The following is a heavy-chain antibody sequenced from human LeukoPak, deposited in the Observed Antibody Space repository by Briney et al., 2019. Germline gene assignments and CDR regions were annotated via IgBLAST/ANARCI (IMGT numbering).Heavy chain of an antibody. V-gene: IGHV4-4*07. CDR2: IYTSGST. Sequence: SVTLSLTCTVSGGSISNYYWSWIRQPAGKGLEWIGRIYTSGSTNYNPSLKSRVTMSVDTCKNQFSLKLRSVTAADTAMYYCARDLNVAVAGPIFDYWGQGTLATVSS. CDR1: GGSISNYY. CDR3: ARDLNVAVAGPIFDY. D-gene: IGHD6-19*01. J-gene: IGHJ4*02.